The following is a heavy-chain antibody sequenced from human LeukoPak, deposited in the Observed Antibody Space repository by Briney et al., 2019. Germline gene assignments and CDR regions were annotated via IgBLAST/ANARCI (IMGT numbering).Heavy chain of an antibody. CDR3: ARGNAGYYYDSSGYFYYGMDV. V-gene: IGHV4-4*07. D-gene: IGHD3-22*01. CDR2: IYTSGST. Sequence: SETLSLTCTVSGGSISSYYWSWIRQPAGKGLEWIGRIYTSGSTNYNPSLKSRVTMSVDTSKNQFSLKLSSVTAADTAVYYCARGNAGYYYDSSGYFYYGMDVWGQGTTVTVAS. J-gene: IGHJ6*02. CDR1: GGSISSYY.